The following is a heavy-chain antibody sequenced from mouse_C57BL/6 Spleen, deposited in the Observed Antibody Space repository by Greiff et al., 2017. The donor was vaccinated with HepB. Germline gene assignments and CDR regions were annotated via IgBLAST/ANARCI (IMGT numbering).Heavy chain of an antibody. CDR3: ASQGAYYFDY. V-gene: IGHV5-17*01. J-gene: IGHJ2*01. CDR2: ISSGRSTI. D-gene: IGHD3-2*02. CDR1: GFTFSDYG. Sequence: EVQLVESGGGLVKPGGSLKLSCAASGFTFSDYGMHWVRQAPEKGLEWVAYISSGRSTIYYADTVKGRFTISGDNAKNTLFLQMTSLRSEDTAMYYCASQGAYYFDYWGQGTTLTVSS.